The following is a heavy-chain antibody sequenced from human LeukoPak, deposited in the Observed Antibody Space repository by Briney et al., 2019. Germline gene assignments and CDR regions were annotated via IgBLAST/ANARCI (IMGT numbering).Heavy chain of an antibody. CDR1: GFTFSGYW. D-gene: IGHD5-24*01. V-gene: IGHV3-7*01. Sequence: GGSLRLSCAASGFTFSGYWMMWVRQTPGKGLEWVANIKQDGSVKQYVDSVKGRFTISRDNAKNSLYLQMNSLRAEDTAVYYCARRDGYNSNLDYWGQGTLVTVSS. J-gene: IGHJ4*02. CDR3: ARRDGYNSNLDY. CDR2: IKQDGSVK.